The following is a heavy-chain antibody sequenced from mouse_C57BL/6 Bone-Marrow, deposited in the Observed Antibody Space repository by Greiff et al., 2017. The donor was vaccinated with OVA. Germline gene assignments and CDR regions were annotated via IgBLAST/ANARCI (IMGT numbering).Heavy chain of an antibody. J-gene: IGHJ1*03. CDR1: GFNIKDDY. D-gene: IGHD2-2*01. CDR3: TRGWLRHWYFDV. CDR2: IDPENGDT. V-gene: IGHV14-4*01. Sequence: EVQLQQSGAELVRPGASVKLSCTASGFNIKDDYMHWVKQRPEQGLEWIGWIDPENGDTEYASKFQGKATITADTSSNTAYLQLSSLTSEDTAVYYCTRGWLRHWYFDVWGTGTTVTVSS.